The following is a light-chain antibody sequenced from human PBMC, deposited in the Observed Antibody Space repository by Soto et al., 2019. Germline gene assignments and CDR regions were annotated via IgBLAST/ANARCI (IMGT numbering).Light chain of an antibody. J-gene: IGLJ2*01. CDR1: SSDVGGYNY. V-gene: IGLV2-14*01. Sequence: QSVLTQPASVSGSPGQSITISCTGTSSDVGGYNYVSWYQQHPGKAPKRMIYDVSNRPSGVSNRFSGSKSGNTASLTISGLQAEDEADYYCSSYTSSSALVFGGGTKLTVL. CDR3: SSYTSSSALV. CDR2: DVS.